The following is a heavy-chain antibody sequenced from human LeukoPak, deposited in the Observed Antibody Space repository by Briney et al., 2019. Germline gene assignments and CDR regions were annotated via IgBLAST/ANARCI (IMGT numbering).Heavy chain of an antibody. CDR3: AKSPAVDAAFDI. D-gene: IGHD4-23*01. CDR1: GFTFSNFA. CDR2: ISGSGRST. Sequence: PGGSLRLSCAASGFTFSNFAVSWVRQAPGKGLEWVSAISGSGRSTYYADSVKGRFTISRDNSKNTLYLQMNSLRAEDTAVYYCAKSPAVDAAFDIWGQGTMVTVSS. J-gene: IGHJ3*02. V-gene: IGHV3-23*01.